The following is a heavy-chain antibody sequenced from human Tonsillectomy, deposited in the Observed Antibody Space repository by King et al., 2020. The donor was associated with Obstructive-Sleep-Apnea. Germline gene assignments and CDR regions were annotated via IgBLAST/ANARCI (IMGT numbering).Heavy chain of an antibody. CDR1: GFTFDDYA. D-gene: IGHD6-19*01. Sequence: QLVQSGGVVVQPGGALRLCCVASGFTFDDYAMHWVRQAPGKGLEWVSLISWDGGSTYYADSVKGRFTISRDNSKNSLYLQMNSLRAEDTALYYCAKDSSVWSHTTFDYWGPGTLVTVSS. J-gene: IGHJ4*02. CDR3: AKDSSVWSHTTFDY. V-gene: IGHV3-43D*03. CDR2: ISWDGGST.